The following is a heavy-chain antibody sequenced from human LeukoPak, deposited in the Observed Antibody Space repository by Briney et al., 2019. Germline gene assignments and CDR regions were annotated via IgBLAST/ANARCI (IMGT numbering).Heavy chain of an antibody. J-gene: IGHJ4*02. Sequence: SETLSLTCTVSGGSISSYYWSWIRQPPGKGLEWIGYIYYSGSTNYNASLKSRVTISVDRSKNQFSLKLSSVTAADTAVYYCARTTDLIAARPYYFDYWGQGTLVTVSS. CDR1: GGSISSYY. CDR2: IYYSGST. CDR3: ARTTDLIAARPYYFDY. V-gene: IGHV4-59*01. D-gene: IGHD6-6*01.